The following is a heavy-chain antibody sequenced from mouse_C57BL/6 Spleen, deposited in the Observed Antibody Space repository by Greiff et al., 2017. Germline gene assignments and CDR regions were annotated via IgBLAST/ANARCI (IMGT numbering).Heavy chain of an antibody. V-gene: IGHV1-39*01. CDR2: INPNYGTT. J-gene: IGHJ3*01. Sequence: EVQGVESGPELVKPGASVKISCKASGYSLTDYNMNWVKQSNGKSLEWIGVINPNYGTTSYNQKFKGKATLTVDQSSSTAYMQLNSLTSENTAVYYCARVHYSNPFAYWGQGTLVTVSA. CDR3: ARVHYSNPFAY. D-gene: IGHD2-5*01. CDR1: GYSLTDYN.